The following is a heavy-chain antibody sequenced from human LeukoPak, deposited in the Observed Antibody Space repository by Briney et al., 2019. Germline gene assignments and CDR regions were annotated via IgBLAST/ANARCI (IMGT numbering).Heavy chain of an antibody. V-gene: IGHV4-61*08. CDR3: ARWGQLEELDY. D-gene: IGHD1-1*01. CDR1: GGSISSGDSY. CDR2: IYYSGST. Sequence: PSETLSLTCTVSGGSISSGDSYWNWIRQPPGKGLEWIGYIYYSGSTNYNPSLKSRVTISVDTSKNQFSLKLSSVTAADTAVYYCARWGQLEELDYWGQGTLVTVSS. J-gene: IGHJ4*02.